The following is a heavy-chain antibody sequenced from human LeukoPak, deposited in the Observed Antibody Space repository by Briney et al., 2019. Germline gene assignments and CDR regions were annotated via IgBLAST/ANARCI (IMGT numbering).Heavy chain of an antibody. CDR3: ARDRVAAAGTIDP. J-gene: IGHJ5*02. D-gene: IGHD6-13*01. Sequence: GASVKVSCKASGGTFSSYAIIWVRQAPGQGLEWMGRIIPILGIANYAQKFQGRVTITADKSTSTAYMELSSLRSEDTAVYYCARDRVAAAGTIDPWGQGTLVTVSS. V-gene: IGHV1-69*04. CDR1: GGTFSSYA. CDR2: IIPILGIA.